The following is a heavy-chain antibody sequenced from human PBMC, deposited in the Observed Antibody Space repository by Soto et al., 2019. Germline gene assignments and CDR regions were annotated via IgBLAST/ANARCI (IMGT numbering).Heavy chain of an antibody. J-gene: IGHJ4*02. CDR3: ARAFTAMGLFDY. CDR2: LYHGGAT. CDR1: GGCMIIGAYS. D-gene: IGHD5-18*01. Sequence: KPSCSRSLNRAVSGGCMIIGAYSWIGIRQPPGKGLEWIGYLYHGGATYSNPSLKNRVTISGDWSKNQFSLKLNSVTAADTAVYYCARAFTAMGLFDYWGPGILVTVSS. V-gene: IGHV4-30-2*01.